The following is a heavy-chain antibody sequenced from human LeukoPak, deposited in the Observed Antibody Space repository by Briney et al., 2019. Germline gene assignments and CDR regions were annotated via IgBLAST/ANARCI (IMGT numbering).Heavy chain of an antibody. D-gene: IGHD3-22*01. Sequence: ASVKVSCKASSYTFTRYGISWVRQAPGQGLEWMGWISGSNGNTNYAQKFQDRVTMTTDTSTSTAYMDLRSLGFDDTAVYYCARDKAFLGYYDTSGYFQQWFDSWGQGTLVTVSS. CDR3: ARDKAFLGYYDTSGYFQQWFDS. J-gene: IGHJ5*01. V-gene: IGHV1-18*01. CDR1: SYTFTRYG. CDR2: ISGSNGNT.